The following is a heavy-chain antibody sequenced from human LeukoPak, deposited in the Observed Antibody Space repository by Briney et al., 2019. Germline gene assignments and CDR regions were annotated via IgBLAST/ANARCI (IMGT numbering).Heavy chain of an antibody. Sequence: GGSLRLSCAASGFTFSSYSMNWVRQAPGKGLEWVSSISSSSSYIYYADSVKGRFTISRDNAKNSLYLQMNSLRAEDTAVYYCARDHSGWYPLYYFDYWGQGTLVTVSS. CDR2: ISSSSSYI. CDR1: GFTFSSYS. CDR3: ARDHSGWYPLYYFDY. V-gene: IGHV3-21*01. D-gene: IGHD6-19*01. J-gene: IGHJ4*02.